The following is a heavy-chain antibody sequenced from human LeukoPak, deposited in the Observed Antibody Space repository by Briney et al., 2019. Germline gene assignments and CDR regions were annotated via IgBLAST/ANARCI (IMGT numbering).Heavy chain of an antibody. J-gene: IGHJ4*02. CDR2: IYYSWNT. CDR1: GRSLSTYY. CDR3: ASSDGQPSRFDSSYDVFDY. D-gene: IGHD5-12*01. Sequence: PEPLSLPCTVSGRSLSTYYWSWLRQPPGRGLEGFGYIYYSWNTRQNPPLKSRVPIPLDTPKNQFSLRIGSVTAADTALYYCASSDGQPSRFDSSYDVFDYWGKGTLVTVSS. V-gene: IGHV4-59*12.